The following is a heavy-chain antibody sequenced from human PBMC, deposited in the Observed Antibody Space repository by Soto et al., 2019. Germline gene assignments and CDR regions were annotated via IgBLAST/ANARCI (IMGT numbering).Heavy chain of an antibody. V-gene: IGHV1-18*01. J-gene: IGHJ6*02. CDR2: ISAYNGKT. D-gene: IGHD3-22*01. Sequence: SCKDSGYSITSNGSSWVQQETGQGLEWMGWISAYNGKTNYAQKLQGRVTMTTDTSTSTAYMELGSLRSDDTAVYYCARDRDSSGYYYYGTAVLGQGTTV. CDR1: GYSITSNG. CDR3: ARDRDSSGYYYYGTAV.